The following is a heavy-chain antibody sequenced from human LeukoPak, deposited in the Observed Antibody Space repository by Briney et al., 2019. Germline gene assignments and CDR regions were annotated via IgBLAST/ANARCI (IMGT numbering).Heavy chain of an antibody. J-gene: IGHJ3*01. CDR1: GGSINIGCFY. D-gene: IGHD3-10*01. CDR2: IYYTGST. CDR3: GKLHYGSGSLNAFAV. Sequence: SETLSLTSTVSGGSINIGCFYCASIRQPPGNGLERIGTIYYTGSTYSNPSLTSRATISVDTVRNQFSLRLISVTASDTAVYYCGKLHYGSGSLNAFAVWGEGTMVTVSS. V-gene: IGHV4-39*01.